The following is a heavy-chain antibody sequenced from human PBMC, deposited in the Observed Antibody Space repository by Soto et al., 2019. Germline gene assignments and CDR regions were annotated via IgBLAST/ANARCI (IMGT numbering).Heavy chain of an antibody. J-gene: IGHJ6*02. CDR2: INHSGST. CDR3: ASFLYGMDV. V-gene: IGHV4-34*01. Sequence: PAWRLCLTCAAYVGSFSGYHWSWIRQAQGKGLEWIGEINHSGSTHYNPALKSRVTISVDTSKNQFSLKLSSVTAADTAVYYCASFLYGMDVWGQGTTVT. CDR1: VGSFSGYH.